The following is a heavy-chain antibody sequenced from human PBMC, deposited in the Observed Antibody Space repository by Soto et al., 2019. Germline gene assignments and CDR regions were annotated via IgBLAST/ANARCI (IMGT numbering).Heavy chain of an antibody. CDR3: ARDKTTTIVATLGHWFDP. V-gene: IGHV1-69*06. Sequence: AAVKFSCKASGGTFSSYAISWVRQAPGQGLDCMGGIIPIFGTANYAQKFQGRVTITADKSTSTAYMELSSLRSEDTAVYYCARDKTTTIVATLGHWFDPWGHGTLVTVSS. J-gene: IGHJ5*02. D-gene: IGHD5-12*01. CDR2: IIPIFGTA. CDR1: GGTFSSYA.